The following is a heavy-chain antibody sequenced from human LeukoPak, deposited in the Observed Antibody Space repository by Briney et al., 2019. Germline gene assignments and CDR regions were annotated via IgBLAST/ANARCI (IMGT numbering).Heavy chain of an antibody. CDR1: GFTFSSYA. J-gene: IGHJ4*02. CDR3: AKGGATKYTFGYGIGRNYFDY. D-gene: IGHD3-3*01. V-gene: IGHV3-30*04. CDR2: ISYDGSKK. Sequence: GGSLRLSCAASGFTFSSYAMHWVRQAPGKGLEWVAVISYDGSKKYYADSVKGRFTISRDQSTNTVYLQMNGLRAEDTAVYFCAKGGATKYTFGYGIGRNYFDYWGQGALVTVSS.